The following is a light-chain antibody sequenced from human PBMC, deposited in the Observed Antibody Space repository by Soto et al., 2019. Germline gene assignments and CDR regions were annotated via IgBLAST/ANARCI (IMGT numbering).Light chain of an antibody. CDR1: SSDIGNYKS. Sequence: SVLTQPRSVSGSPGQSVTISCTGTSSDIGNYKSVSWYQQYLGEAPKLMIYDVNKRSSGVPDRFSGSKSVNTASLTISGLQPEDEADYYCCSYAGGFSWVFGGGTKVTVL. CDR3: CSYAGGFSWV. V-gene: IGLV2-11*01. J-gene: IGLJ3*02. CDR2: DVN.